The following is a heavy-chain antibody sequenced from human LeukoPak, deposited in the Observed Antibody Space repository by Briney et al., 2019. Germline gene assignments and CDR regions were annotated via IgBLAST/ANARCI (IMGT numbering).Heavy chain of an antibody. D-gene: IGHD2-15*01. V-gene: IGHV1-2*02. CDR2: INPNSGGT. J-gene: IGHJ5*02. Sequence: VASVKVSCKASGYTFTGYYMHWVRQAPGQGLEWMGWINPNSGGTNYAQKFQGRVTMTRDTSISTAYMELSRLRSDDTAVYYCARNLGYCSGQNCYYFDPWGQGTLVTVSS. CDR1: GYTFTGYY. CDR3: ARNLGYCSGQNCYYFDP.